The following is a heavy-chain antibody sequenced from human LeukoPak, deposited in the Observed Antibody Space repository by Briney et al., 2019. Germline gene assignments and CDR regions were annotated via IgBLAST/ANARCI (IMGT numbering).Heavy chain of an antibody. J-gene: IGHJ5*02. V-gene: IGHV3-33*06. Sequence: PGGSLRLSCAASGFTFSSYGMHWVRQAPGKGLEWVAVIWYDGSNKYYADSVKGRFTISRDSSKNTLYLQMNSLRAEDTAVYYCAKDQGLNWFDPWGQGTLVTVSS. CDR1: GFTFSSYG. CDR2: IWYDGSNK. CDR3: AKDQGLNWFDP.